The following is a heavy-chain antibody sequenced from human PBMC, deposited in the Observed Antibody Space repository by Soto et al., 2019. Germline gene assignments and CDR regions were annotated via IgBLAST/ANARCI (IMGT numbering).Heavy chain of an antibody. CDR1: GYTFTGYY. CDR3: ASCSATRGYYCYYGMDV. D-gene: IGHD3-10*01. Sequence: ASVKVSCKASGYTFTGYYMHWVRPAPGQGLEWMGGINPNSGGTNYEQKFQGRVTMTRETSISTAYMELSRLRPDDTAVYYCASCSATRGYYCYYGMDVWGQGTAVTVSS. CDR2: INPNSGGT. J-gene: IGHJ6*02. V-gene: IGHV1-2*02.